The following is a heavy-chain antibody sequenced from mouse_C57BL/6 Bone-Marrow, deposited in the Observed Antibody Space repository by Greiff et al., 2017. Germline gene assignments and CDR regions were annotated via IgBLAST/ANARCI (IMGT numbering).Heavy chain of an antibody. CDR1: GFNIKDDY. J-gene: IGHJ1*03. Sequence: EVQLQQSGAELVRPGASVKLSCTASGFNIKDDYMHWVKQRPEQGLEWIGWIDPENGDTEYASKFQGTATIPADTSSNTAYLQLSSLTSEDTSFYYCTTWAIYYYVSSYWYFDVWGTGTTVTVSS. CDR2: IDPENGDT. V-gene: IGHV14-4*01. D-gene: IGHD1-1*01. CDR3: TTWAIYYYVSSYWYFDV.